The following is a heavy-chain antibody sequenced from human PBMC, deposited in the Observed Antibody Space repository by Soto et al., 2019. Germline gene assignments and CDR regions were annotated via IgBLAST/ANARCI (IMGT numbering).Heavy chain of an antibody. CDR1: GYTFTSYD. CDR3: AGSFYSSSSYYYYYGMDV. V-gene: IGHV1-8*01. D-gene: IGHD6-13*01. Sequence: ASVKVSCKASGYTFTSYDINWVRQATGQGLEWMGWMNPNSGNTGYAQKFQGRVTMTRNTSISTAYMELSSLRSEDTAVYYCAGSFYSSSSYYYYYGMDVWGQGTTVTSP. J-gene: IGHJ6*02. CDR2: MNPNSGNT.